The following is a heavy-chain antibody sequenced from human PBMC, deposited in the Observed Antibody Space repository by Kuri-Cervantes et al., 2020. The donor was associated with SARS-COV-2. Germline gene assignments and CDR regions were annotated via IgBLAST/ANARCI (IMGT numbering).Heavy chain of an antibody. CDR3: ARQMMSSITIFGVVITRNWFDP. Sequence: SETLSLTCTVSGGSISSSGYYWGWIRQPPGKGLEWIGSIYYSGSTYYNPSLKSRVTISVDTSKNQFSLKLSSVTAADTAVYYCARQMMSSITIFGVVITRNWFDPWGQGTLVTVSS. CDR2: IYYSGST. J-gene: IGHJ5*02. CDR1: GGSISSSGYY. V-gene: IGHV4-39*01. D-gene: IGHD3-3*01.